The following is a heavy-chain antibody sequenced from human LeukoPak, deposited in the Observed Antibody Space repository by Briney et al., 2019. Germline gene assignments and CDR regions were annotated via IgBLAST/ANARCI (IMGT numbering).Heavy chain of an antibody. V-gene: IGHV4-30-2*01. CDR3: AGSRGDPKWFDL. D-gene: IGHD2-21*01. CDR2: IYQSGIT. Sequence: SETLSLTCAVSGGSISSGGYSWSWIRQPPGKGPEWIGYIYQSGITNYNPSLGTRVTISIDRSKTQFSLKLTSVTAADTAVYFCAGSRGDPKWFDLWGQGTLVTVSS. J-gene: IGHJ5*02. CDR1: GGSISSGGYS.